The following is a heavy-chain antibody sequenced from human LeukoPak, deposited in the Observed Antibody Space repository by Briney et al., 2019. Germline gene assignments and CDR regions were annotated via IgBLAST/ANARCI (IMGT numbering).Heavy chain of an antibody. J-gene: IGHJ4*02. CDR2: IRSKANSYAT. V-gene: IGHV3-73*01. CDR3: TRRVDSSRYFDY. Sequence: GGSLRLSCSASGFTFSGSPMHCLRQASGKGLECVGRIRSKANSYATAYAASVKGRFTISRDDSKNTAYLQMNSLKTEDTAVYYCTRRVDSSRYFDYWGQGTLVTVSS. D-gene: IGHD6-19*01. CDR1: GFTFSGSP.